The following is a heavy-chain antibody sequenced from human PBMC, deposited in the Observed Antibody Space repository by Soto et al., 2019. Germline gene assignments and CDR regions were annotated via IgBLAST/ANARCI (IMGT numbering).Heavy chain of an antibody. CDR3: ARGANQLLPVALFGDH. CDR1: GYTFSTYG. Sequence: QVQLVQSGPVMKKPGASVKVSCKASGYTFSTYGISWVRQAPGQGLEWMGWISAYNGHTIYARKFQGRVTMTTDTSTNTAYMDLRSLRSDDTAVYYCARGANQLLPVALFGDHWGQGTLVTVSS. D-gene: IGHD2-2*01. V-gene: IGHV1-18*01. CDR2: ISAYNGHT. J-gene: IGHJ4*02.